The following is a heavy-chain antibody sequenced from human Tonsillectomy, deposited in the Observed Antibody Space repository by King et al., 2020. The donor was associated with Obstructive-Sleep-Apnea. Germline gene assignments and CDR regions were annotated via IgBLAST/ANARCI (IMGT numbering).Heavy chain of an antibody. Sequence: QMQLQESGPGLVKPSETLSLTCTVSGGSISTHYWSWIRQPPGKGLEWIGNIYHSGSSNFDPSLKSRVSMAVDTSNSKFSLNLGSVTAADTAVYYCARHLIGGGSPIDYWGQGTLVIVSS. CDR3: ARHLIGGGSPIDY. CDR2: IYHSGSS. J-gene: IGHJ4*02. V-gene: IGHV4-59*08. D-gene: IGHD1-26*01. CDR1: GGSISTHY.